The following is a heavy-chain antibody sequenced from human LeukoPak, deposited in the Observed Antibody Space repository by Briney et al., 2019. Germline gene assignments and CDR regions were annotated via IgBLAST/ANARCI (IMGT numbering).Heavy chain of an antibody. CDR3: ASPFPLLWFGESSADI. CDR2: IYYSGST. CDR1: GGSISSSSYY. J-gene: IGHJ3*02. Sequence: RPSETLSLTCTVSGGSISSSSYYWGWIRQPPGKGLEWIGSIYYSGSTYYNPSLKSRVTISVDTSKNQFSLKLSSVTAADTAVYYCASPFPLLWFGESSADIWGQGTMVTVSS. V-gene: IGHV4-39*07. D-gene: IGHD3-10*01.